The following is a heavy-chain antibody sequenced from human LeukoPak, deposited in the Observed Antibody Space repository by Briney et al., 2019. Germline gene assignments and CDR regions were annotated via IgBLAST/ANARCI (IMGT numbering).Heavy chain of an antibody. J-gene: IGHJ6*03. D-gene: IGHD4-17*01. CDR3: ARVRGDYEAVFYYYYYMDV. V-gene: IGHV4-39*07. CDR1: GGSISSSSYY. Sequence: SETLSLTCTVSGGSISSSSYYWGWIRQPPGKGLEWIGSIYYSGSTYYNPSLKSRVTISVDTSKNQFSLRLSSVTAADTAVYYCARVRGDYEAVFYYYYYMDVWGKGTTVTVSS. CDR2: IYYSGST.